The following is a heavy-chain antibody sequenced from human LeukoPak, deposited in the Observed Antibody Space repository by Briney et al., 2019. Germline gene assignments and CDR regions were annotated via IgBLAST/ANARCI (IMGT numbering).Heavy chain of an antibody. V-gene: IGHV4-30-2*01. Sequence: SQTLSLTCTVSGGCISSGGYYWSWIRQPPGKGLEWIGYIYHSGSTYYNPSLKSRVTISVDTSKNQFSLKLSSVTAADTAVYYCARTERDGYNYGYWGQGTLVTVSS. CDR3: ARTERDGYNYGY. CDR1: GGCISSGGYY. J-gene: IGHJ4*02. D-gene: IGHD5-24*01. CDR2: IYHSGST.